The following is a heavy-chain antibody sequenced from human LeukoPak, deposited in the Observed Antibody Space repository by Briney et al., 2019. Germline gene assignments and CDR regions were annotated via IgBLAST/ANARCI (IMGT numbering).Heavy chain of an antibody. D-gene: IGHD3-22*01. V-gene: IGHV4-39*01. CDR3: ARRDTSSGYYVFIY. CDR2: IYYSGIT. CDR1: GGSISGGSYY. J-gene: IGHJ4*02. Sequence: PSETLSLTCTVSGGSISGGSYYWGWIRQPPGKGLQWIGSIYYSGITNCNPSLKSRVTISVDTSKNQFSLKLSSVTAADTAVYYCARRDTSSGYYVFIYWGQGTLVTVSS.